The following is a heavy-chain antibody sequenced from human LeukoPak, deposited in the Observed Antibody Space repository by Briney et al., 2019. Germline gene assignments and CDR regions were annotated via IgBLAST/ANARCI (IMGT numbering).Heavy chain of an antibody. Sequence: GESLKISCKGSGYSFTSYWIGWVRQMPGKGLEWMGIIYPGDSDTRYSPSFQGQVTISADKSISTAYLQWSSLKASDTAMYYCARLITMVRDSGAYFDYWGQGTLVTVSS. CDR3: ARLITMVRDSGAYFDY. D-gene: IGHD3-10*01. CDR1: GYSFTSYW. CDR2: IYPGDSDT. J-gene: IGHJ4*02. V-gene: IGHV5-51*01.